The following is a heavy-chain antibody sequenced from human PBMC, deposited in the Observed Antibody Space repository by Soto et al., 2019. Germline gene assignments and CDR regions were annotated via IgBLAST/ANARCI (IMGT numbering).Heavy chain of an antibody. D-gene: IGHD2-15*01. V-gene: IGHV3-23*01. CDR1: GFTFSCCA. Sequence: EVQLLDSGGGLVQPGGSLRLSCAASGFTFSCCARSWVRQAPGKGLEWVSTIHGDGDYMQYTDSVKGRFTISRDNSRSTLYLQMDSLRGDDAAVYYCVKNRGGGCYTNWSFASWGRGTLVTVSS. CDR2: IHGDGDYM. J-gene: IGHJ2*01. CDR3: VKNRGGGCYTNWSFAS.